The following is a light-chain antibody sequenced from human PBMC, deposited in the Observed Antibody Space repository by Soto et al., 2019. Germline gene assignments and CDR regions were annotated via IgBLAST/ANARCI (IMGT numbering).Light chain of an antibody. CDR2: DVS. CDR3: ASYTTGSTYV. CDR1: SSDVGGYSY. Sequence: QSVLTQPASVSGSPGQSIAISCTGTSSDVGGYSYVSWYQQQPGKAPKLVISDVSNQPSGVSDRFSGSKSGNTASLTISGLQTDDEADYYCASYTTGSTYVFGTGTKVTVL. J-gene: IGLJ1*01. V-gene: IGLV2-14*01.